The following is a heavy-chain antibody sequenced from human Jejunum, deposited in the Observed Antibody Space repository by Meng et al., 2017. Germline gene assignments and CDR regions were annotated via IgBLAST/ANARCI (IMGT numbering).Heavy chain of an antibody. CDR1: GFTFSSYW. D-gene: IGHD3-3*01. CDR2: ICSDGSST. Sequence: GESLKISCVASGFTFSSYWMHWVRQAPGKGLVWVSRICSDGSSTSYADSVKGRFTISRDHAKNTVYLQMNSLRVEDTAVYFCARVDTMKGNAIDMWGQGTMVTVSS. J-gene: IGHJ3*02. CDR3: ARVDTMKGNAIDM. V-gene: IGHV3-74*01.